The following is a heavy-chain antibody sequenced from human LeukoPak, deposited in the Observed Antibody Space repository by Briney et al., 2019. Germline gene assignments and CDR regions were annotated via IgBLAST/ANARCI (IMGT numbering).Heavy chain of an antibody. Sequence: SETLTLTCSVSGVSISSSYWSWIRQPPGKRLEWIGFIHQNGNTNYNPSLKSRVTMSVDTSKNQFSLQMRSVTAADTAVYYCARGYYDSSGYSNAFGIWGQGTMVAV. CDR2: IHQNGNT. V-gene: IGHV4-59*01. CDR1: GVSISSSY. D-gene: IGHD3-22*01. J-gene: IGHJ3*02. CDR3: ARGYYDSSGYSNAFGI.